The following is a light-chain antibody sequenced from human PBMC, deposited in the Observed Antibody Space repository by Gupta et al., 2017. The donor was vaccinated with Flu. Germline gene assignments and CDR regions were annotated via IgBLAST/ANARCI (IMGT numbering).Light chain of an antibody. V-gene: IGKV1-8*01. CDR1: QGISSY. CDR3: QQYYSYPQT. CDR2: AAS. Sequence: GDRVTITCRASQGISSYLAWYQQKPGKAPKLLIYAASTLQSGVPSRFSGSGSGTDFTLTISCLQSEDFATYYCQQYYSYPQTFGPGTKVDIK. J-gene: IGKJ3*01.